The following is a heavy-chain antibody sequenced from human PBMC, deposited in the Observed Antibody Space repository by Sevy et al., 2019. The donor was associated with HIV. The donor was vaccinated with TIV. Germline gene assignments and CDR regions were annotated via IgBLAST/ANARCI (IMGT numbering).Heavy chain of an antibody. V-gene: IGHV3-74*01. CDR1: GFTFSSYW. J-gene: IGHJ4*02. Sequence: GGSLRLSCAASGFTFSSYWMHWVRQAPGKGLVWVSRINSDGSSTSYADSVKGRFTISRDNAKNTLYLQMNSLRAEDTAVYYCTKGDYSNYAESYLDYWGQGTLVTVSS. D-gene: IGHD4-4*01. CDR3: TKGDYSNYAESYLDY. CDR2: INSDGSST.